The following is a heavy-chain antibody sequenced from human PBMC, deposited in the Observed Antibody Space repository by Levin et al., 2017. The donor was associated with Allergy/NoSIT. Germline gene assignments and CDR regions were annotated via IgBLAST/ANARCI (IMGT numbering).Heavy chain of an antibody. CDR3: ARDVPAALQRADAFDI. CDR2: IYSGGST. D-gene: IGHD2-2*01. J-gene: IGHJ3*02. CDR1: GFTVSSNY. V-gene: IGHV3-66*02. Sequence: SCAASGFTVSSNYMSWVRQAPGKGLEWVSVIYSGGSTYYADSVKGRFTISRDNSKNTLYLQMNSLRAEDTAVYYCARDVPAALQRADAFDIWGQGTMVTVSS.